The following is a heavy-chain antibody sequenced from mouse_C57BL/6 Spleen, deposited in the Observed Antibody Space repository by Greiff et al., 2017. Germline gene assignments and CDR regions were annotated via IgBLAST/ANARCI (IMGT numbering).Heavy chain of an antibody. V-gene: IGHV5-17*01. CDR2: ISSGSSTI. J-gene: IGHJ2*01. Sequence: EVQLVESGGGLVKPGGSLKLSCAASGFTFSDYGMHWVRQAPEKGLEWVAYISSGSSTIYYADTVKGRFTISRDNAKNTLFLQMTSLRSEDTAMYYCARRDYGSSSGEYFDYWGQGTTLTVSS. D-gene: IGHD1-1*01. CDR3: ARRDYGSSSGEYFDY. CDR1: GFTFSDYG.